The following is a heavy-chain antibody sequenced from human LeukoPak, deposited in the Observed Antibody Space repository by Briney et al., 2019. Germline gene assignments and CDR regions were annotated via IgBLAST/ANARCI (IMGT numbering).Heavy chain of an antibody. D-gene: IGHD6-13*01. V-gene: IGHV4-59*01. CDR1: GGSISPDY. Sequence: SETLSLTCTVSGGSISPDYWSWIRQPPGKGLEWIGYIYYSGSTNYNPSLKSRVTISVDTSKNQFSLKLSSVTAADTAVYYCARQQLSQLYYFDYWGQGTLVTVSS. CDR3: ARQQLSQLYYFDY. CDR2: IYYSGST. J-gene: IGHJ4*02.